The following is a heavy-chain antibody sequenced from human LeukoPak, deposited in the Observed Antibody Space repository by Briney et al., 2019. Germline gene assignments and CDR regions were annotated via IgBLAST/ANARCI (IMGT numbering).Heavy chain of an antibody. J-gene: IGHJ5*02. Sequence: GGPLKLSCAASGFTFSGSAMPWVRQASGKGLEWVGRIRSKANSYATAYAASVKGRFTISRDDSKNTAYLQMNSLKTEDTAVYYCTRMRYDSPWGQGTLVTVSS. CDR2: IRSKANSYAT. CDR3: TRMRYDSP. V-gene: IGHV3-73*01. D-gene: IGHD3-22*01. CDR1: GFTFSGSA.